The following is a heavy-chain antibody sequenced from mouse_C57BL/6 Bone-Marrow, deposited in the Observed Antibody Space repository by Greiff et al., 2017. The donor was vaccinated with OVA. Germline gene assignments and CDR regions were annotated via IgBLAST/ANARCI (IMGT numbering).Heavy chain of an antibody. J-gene: IGHJ2*01. CDR1: GFTFSDYY. CDR2: INYDGSST. V-gene: IGHV5-16*01. Sequence: EVMLVESEGGLVQPGSSMKLSCTASGFTFSDYYMAWVRQVPEKGLEWVANINYDGSSTYYLDSLKSRFIISRDNAKNILYLQMSSLKSEDTATYYCARGGLLLDYWGQGTTLTVSS. D-gene: IGHD2-3*01. CDR3: ARGGLLLDY.